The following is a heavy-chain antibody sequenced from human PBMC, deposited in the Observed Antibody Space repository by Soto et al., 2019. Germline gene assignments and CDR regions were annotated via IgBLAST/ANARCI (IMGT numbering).Heavy chain of an antibody. D-gene: IGHD2-21*01. CDR2: ISSNGGST. Sequence: GSLRLSCAASGFTFSSYAMHWVRQAPGKGLEYVSAISSNGGSTYYANSVKGRFTISRDNSKNTLYLQMGSLRAEDMAVYYCASRAGIGESPFDYWGQGTLVTVSS. CDR1: GFTFSSYA. CDR3: ASRAGIGESPFDY. V-gene: IGHV3-64*01. J-gene: IGHJ4*02.